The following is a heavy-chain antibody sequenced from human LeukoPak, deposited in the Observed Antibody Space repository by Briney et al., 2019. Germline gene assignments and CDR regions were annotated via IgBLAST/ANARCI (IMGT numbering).Heavy chain of an antibody. V-gene: IGHV3-15*01. J-gene: IGHJ6*02. CDR2: IRIKSVGGKA. Sequence: GGSLRLSCAASGFTFSNAWMSWVRQAPQEGLEWGGRIRIKSVGGKADYAAPGKGRFTISRADSKNTLYLQMNSLRAEDTAVYYCAREFSGTMIVPMDVWGQGTTVTVYS. D-gene: IGHD3-22*01. CDR1: GFTFSNAW. CDR3: AREFSGTMIVPMDV.